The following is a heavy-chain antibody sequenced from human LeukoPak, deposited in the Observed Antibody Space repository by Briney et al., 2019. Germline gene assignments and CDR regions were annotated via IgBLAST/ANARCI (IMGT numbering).Heavy chain of an antibody. CDR1: GGSISSSNW. J-gene: IGHJ4*02. CDR2: IYHSGST. Sequence: SGTLSLTCAVSGGSISSSNWWSWVRQPPGKGLEWIGEIYHSGSTNYNPSLKSRVTISVDKSKNQFSLKLSSVTAADTAVYYCARDRASEVAHFDYWGQGTLVTVSS. CDR3: ARDRASEVAHFDY. V-gene: IGHV4-4*02. D-gene: IGHD2-15*01.